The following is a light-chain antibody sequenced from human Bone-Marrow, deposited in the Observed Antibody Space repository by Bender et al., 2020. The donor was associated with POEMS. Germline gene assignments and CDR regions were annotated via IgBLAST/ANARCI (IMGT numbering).Light chain of an antibody. CDR2: HNN. Sequence: QSVLTQPPSASGTPGQRVTISCSGSSSNIGRNTVNWYWQLPGAAPKLLIFHNNQRPSGVPERCSGSKSGTSASLAISGLQSEDEADFFCAAWDDSLSGPVFGTGTQVTV. CDR3: AAWDDSLSGPV. J-gene: IGLJ1*01. CDR1: SSNIGRNT. V-gene: IGLV1-44*01.